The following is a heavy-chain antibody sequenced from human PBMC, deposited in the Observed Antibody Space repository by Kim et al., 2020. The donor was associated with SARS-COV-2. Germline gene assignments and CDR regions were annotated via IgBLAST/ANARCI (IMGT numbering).Heavy chain of an antibody. J-gene: IGHJ6*02. CDR1: GFTFSSYA. D-gene: IGHD1-26*01. CDR2: ISYDGSNK. V-gene: IGHV3-30-3*01. Sequence: GGSLRLSCAASGFTFSSYAMHWVRQAPGKGLEWVAVISYDGSNKYYADSVKGRFTISRDNSKNTLYLQMNSLRAEDTAVYYCAREGSGSYSAILGYYGMDAWGQGTPVTVSS. CDR3: AREGSGSYSAILGYYGMDA.